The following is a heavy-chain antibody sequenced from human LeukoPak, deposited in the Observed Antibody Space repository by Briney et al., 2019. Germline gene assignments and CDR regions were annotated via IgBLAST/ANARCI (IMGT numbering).Heavy chain of an antibody. J-gene: IGHJ4*02. CDR1: GYAFTSYD. CDR3: AKGSFVASEDTYVDS. CDR2: MNPNSGNT. V-gene: IGHV1-8*03. D-gene: IGHD2-15*01. Sequence: ASVKVSCKASGYAFTSYDINGVRQATGQGLEWMGWMNPNSGNTGYAQKFQGRVTITRNTSISTAYMELSSLRSEDTAVYYCAKGSFVASEDTYVDSWGQGTLVTVSS.